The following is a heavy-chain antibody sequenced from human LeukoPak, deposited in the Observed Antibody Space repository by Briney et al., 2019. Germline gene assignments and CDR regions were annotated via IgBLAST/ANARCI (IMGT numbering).Heavy chain of an antibody. CDR3: ARNPIIYCSGGSCKKYYFDY. CDR2: INHSGST. Sequence: PSETLSLTCAVYGGSFSGYYWSWIRQPPRKGLELIGEINHSGSTNYNPSLKSRVTISVDTSKNQFSLKLSSVTAADTAVYYCARNPIIYCSGGSCKKYYFDYWGQGTLVTVSS. CDR1: GGSFSGYY. V-gene: IGHV4-34*01. J-gene: IGHJ4*02. D-gene: IGHD2-15*01.